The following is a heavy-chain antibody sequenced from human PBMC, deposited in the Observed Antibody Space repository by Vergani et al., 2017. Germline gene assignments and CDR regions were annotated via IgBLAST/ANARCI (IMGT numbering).Heavy chain of an antibody. CDR3: ANGNPYVDFDI. V-gene: IGHV4-61*02. Sequence: QVQLQESGPGLVKPSQTLCLTCTVSGGSFTSGSYYWSCLRPPAGRRREWIGSIHTNGVIHYNPSLNIQATISVDTSRNQTALKLTSLTATDAAIYFCANGNPYVDFDIWGQGTMITVSS. J-gene: IGHJ3*02. CDR1: GGSFTSGSYY. D-gene: IGHD3-16*01. CDR2: IHTNGVI.